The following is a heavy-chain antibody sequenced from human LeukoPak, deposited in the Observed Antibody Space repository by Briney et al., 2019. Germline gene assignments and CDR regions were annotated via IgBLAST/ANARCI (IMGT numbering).Heavy chain of an antibody. CDR3: ASTQLLGDHSYYSGMDV. Sequence: GASVKVSCKASGGTFSSYAIRGVRQAPGQGLEWMGGSIPSLGTANYAQKFQGRVTITADESTSTAYMELSSLRSEDTAVYYCASTQLLGDHSYYSGMDVWGQGTTVTVSS. CDR2: SIPSLGTA. D-gene: IGHD2-2*01. V-gene: IGHV1-69*13. CDR1: GGTFSSYA. J-gene: IGHJ6*02.